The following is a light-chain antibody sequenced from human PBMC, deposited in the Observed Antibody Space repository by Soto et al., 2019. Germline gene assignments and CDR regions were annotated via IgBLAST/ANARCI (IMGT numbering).Light chain of an antibody. Sequence: DIVMTQSPAILSVSLGERATLYCLASQSISDNLAWYQQRSGQAPRLLIYGASTMATGVPARFSGSGSGTEFTLTISSLQSEDFAIYYCQQYKSWPPLTFGGGTKVE. CDR1: QSISDN. J-gene: IGKJ4*01. CDR2: GAS. CDR3: QQYKSWPPLT. V-gene: IGKV3-15*01.